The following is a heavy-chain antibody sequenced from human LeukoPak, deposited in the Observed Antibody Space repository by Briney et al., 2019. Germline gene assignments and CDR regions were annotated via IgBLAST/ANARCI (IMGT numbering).Heavy chain of an antibody. D-gene: IGHD3-16*01. J-gene: IGHJ2*01. CDR1: GGSISSSSYY. Sequence: PSETLSLTCTVSGGSISSSSYYWGWIRQPPGKGMEWIGCIYYSGSTYYNPSRKSRVTISEDTSKNQFSLKLSSVTAADTAVYYCARLEGGYWYFDLWGRGTLVTVSS. V-gene: IGHV4-39*01. CDR2: IYYSGST. CDR3: ARLEGGYWYFDL.